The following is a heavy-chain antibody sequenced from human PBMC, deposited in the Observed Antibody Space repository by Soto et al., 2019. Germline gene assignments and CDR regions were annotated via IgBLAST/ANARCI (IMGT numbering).Heavy chain of an antibody. D-gene: IGHD2-15*01. V-gene: IGHV2-5*02. Sequence: QITLKETGPTLVKPTQTLTLTCTFSGFSLSTSGVGVGWVRQPPGKALEWLALIYWDDDKRYSPSLKSRLTITKDTSKNQVVLTMTNMDPVDTATYYCAHRPSYCSGGSCYSGFDYWGQGTLVTVSS. CDR1: GFSLSTSGVG. CDR3: AHRPSYCSGGSCYSGFDY. J-gene: IGHJ4*02. CDR2: IYWDDDK.